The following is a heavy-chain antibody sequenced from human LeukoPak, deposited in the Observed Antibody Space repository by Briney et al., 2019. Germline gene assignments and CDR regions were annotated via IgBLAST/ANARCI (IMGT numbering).Heavy chain of an antibody. J-gene: IGHJ6*02. CDR1: DGSINSYY. D-gene: IGHD1-26*01. CDR2: IYYNGNT. CDR3: ARGRSNYYGMDV. Sequence: TETLSLTCSVSDGSINSYYWNWIRRPPGKGLEWIGYIYYNGNTNYSPSLKSRVTMSVDTSKNLFSLKVSSVTAADTAVYYCARGRSNYYGMDVWGQGTTVTVSS. V-gene: IGHV4-59*01.